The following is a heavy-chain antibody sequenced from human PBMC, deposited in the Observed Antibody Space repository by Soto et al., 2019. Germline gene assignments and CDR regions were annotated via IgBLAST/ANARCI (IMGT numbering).Heavy chain of an antibody. J-gene: IGHJ6*02. Sequence: SETLSLTCTVSGGSTSSSSYYWGWIRQPPGKGLEWIGSIYYSGSTYYNPSLKSRVTISVDTSKNQFSLKLSSVTAADTAVYYCASSEAAAGSYYYYGMDVWGQGTTVTVSS. V-gene: IGHV4-39*01. CDR3: ASSEAAAGSYYYYGMDV. CDR1: GGSTSSSSYY. CDR2: IYYSGST. D-gene: IGHD6-13*01.